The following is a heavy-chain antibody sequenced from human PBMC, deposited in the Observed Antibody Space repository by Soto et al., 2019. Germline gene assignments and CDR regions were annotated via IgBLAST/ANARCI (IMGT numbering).Heavy chain of an antibody. J-gene: IGHJ4*02. CDR1: GGAKSCNA. V-gene: IGHV1-69*13. CDR2: IIPIFGTA. Sequence: TSAEPTSKDPGGAKSCNAISWVRQAPGQGLEWMGGIIPIFGTANYAQKFQGRVTITADESTSTAYMELSSLRSEDTAVYYCARGFGYYAGYYFDYWGQGTLVTVSS. CDR3: ARGFGYYAGYYFDY. D-gene: IGHD2-2*01.